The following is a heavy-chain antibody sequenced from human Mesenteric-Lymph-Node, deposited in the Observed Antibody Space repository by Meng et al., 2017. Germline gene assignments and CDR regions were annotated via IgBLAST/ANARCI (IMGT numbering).Heavy chain of an antibody. CDR2: ISHSGSA. V-gene: IGHV4-4*02. CDR3: ARHGGYSQDF. CDR1: SGSISSNTY. D-gene: IGHD4-23*01. Sequence: TRSLTCAVSSGSISSNTYWSWVRQPPGKGLEWIGQISHSGSAYYNPSLKSRVTMSVDKSKSQFSLMLTSVTAADTAIYYCARHGGYSQDFWGQGTLVTVSS. J-gene: IGHJ4*02.